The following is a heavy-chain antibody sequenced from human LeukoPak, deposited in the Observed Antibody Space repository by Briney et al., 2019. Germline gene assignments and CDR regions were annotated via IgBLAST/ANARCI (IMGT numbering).Heavy chain of an antibody. J-gene: IGHJ4*02. D-gene: IGHD2-15*01. V-gene: IGHV4-4*07. CDR3: TVVYCSGGSCHPGFDC. CDR1: GGSISSYY. Sequence: SETLSLTCTVSGGSISSYYWSWIRQPAGKGLEWIGRIYTSGSTNYNPSLKSRVTMSLDTTKKQFSLKLSSVNAADTAIYYCTVVYCSGGSCHPGFDCWGQGTLVTVSS. CDR2: IYTSGST.